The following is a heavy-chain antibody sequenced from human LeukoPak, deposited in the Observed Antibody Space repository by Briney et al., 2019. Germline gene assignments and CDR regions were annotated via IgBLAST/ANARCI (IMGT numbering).Heavy chain of an antibody. CDR3: ASVYKHGMDV. J-gene: IGHJ6*02. CDR1: GYTFTNYY. D-gene: IGHD5-24*01. Sequence: ASVKVSCKASGYTFTNYYMHWVRQTPGQGLEWMAIMNPGGGSTTYAQKLQGRATLTRATSTGTVYMELSSLRSEDTAVYYCASVYKHGMDVWGQGTTVIVSS. V-gene: IGHV1-46*01. CDR2: MNPGGGST.